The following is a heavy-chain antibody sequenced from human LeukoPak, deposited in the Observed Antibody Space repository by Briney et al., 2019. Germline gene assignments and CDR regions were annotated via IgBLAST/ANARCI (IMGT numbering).Heavy chain of an antibody. CDR3: ARNPYETGHFDP. V-gene: IGHV1-8*03. Sequence: ASVKVSCKASGYTFTHYDIKWVRQASGQGLEWMGWMSPDSGYTGYSQKFQGIVSITRDTSIGTAYLELSSLRSDDTAVYYCARNPYETGHFDPWGQGTLVTVSS. CDR2: MSPDSGYT. J-gene: IGHJ5*02. CDR1: GYTFTHYD. D-gene: IGHD3-3*01.